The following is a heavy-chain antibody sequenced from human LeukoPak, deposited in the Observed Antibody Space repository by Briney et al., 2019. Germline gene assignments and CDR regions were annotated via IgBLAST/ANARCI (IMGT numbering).Heavy chain of an antibody. Sequence: GGSLRLSCAASGFTFNSFGMHWVRQAPGKGLEWVSSISGSRGDTGYADSVKGRFTISRDNLKNTLYLQMNSLRAEDTAVYYCAKGWGDYVWGSCHLWGQGTLVTVSS. D-gene: IGHD3-16*01. J-gene: IGHJ1*01. CDR3: AKGWGDYVWGSCHL. CDR2: ISGSRGDT. V-gene: IGHV3-23*01. CDR1: GFTFNSFG.